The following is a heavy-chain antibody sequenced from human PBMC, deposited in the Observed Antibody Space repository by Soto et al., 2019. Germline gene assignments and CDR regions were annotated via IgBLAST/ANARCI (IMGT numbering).Heavy chain of an antibody. D-gene: IGHD4-17*01. Sequence: ASVKVSCKASGYTFTSYYMHWVRQAPGQGLEWMGIINPSGGSTSYAQKFQGRVTMTRDTSTSTVCMELSSLRSEDTAVYYCARDPHDYGDRDWYFDLWGRGTLVTVSS. CDR1: GYTFTSYY. CDR2: INPSGGST. CDR3: ARDPHDYGDRDWYFDL. J-gene: IGHJ2*01. V-gene: IGHV1-46*01.